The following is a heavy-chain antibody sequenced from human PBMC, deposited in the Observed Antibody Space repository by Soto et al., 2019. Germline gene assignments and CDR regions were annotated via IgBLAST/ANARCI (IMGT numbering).Heavy chain of an antibody. Sequence: SETLSLTCTVSGGSISSGGYYWSWIRQHPGKGLEWIGYIYYSGSTYYNPSLKSRVTISVDTSKNQFSLKLSSVTAADTAVYYCARVSGVTIFGVAIPGPFRYYYMDVWGKGTTVTVSS. D-gene: IGHD3-3*01. V-gene: IGHV4-31*03. CDR3: ARVSGVTIFGVAIPGPFRYYYMDV. J-gene: IGHJ6*03. CDR1: GGSISSGGYY. CDR2: IYYSGST.